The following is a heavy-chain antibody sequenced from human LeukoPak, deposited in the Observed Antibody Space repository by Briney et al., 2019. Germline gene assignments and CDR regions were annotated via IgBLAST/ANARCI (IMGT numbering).Heavy chain of an antibody. CDR1: GFTFSSYS. D-gene: IGHD2-15*01. CDR3: ARLCSGGSCYSATFDY. V-gene: IGHV3-21*01. Sequence: KSGGSLRLSCAASGFTFSSYSMNWVRQAPGKGLEWVSSISSSSSYIYYADSVKGRFTISRDNAKNSLYLQMSSLRAEDTAVYYCARLCSGGSCYSATFDYWGQGTLVTVSS. CDR2: ISSSSSYI. J-gene: IGHJ4*02.